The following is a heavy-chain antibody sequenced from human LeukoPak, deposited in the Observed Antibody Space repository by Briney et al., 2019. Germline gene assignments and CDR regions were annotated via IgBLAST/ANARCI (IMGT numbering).Heavy chain of an antibody. CDR1: GFTFSSYA. CDR3: AKGGYSGYSGPGYYYHMDV. V-gene: IGHV3-23*01. D-gene: IGHD5-12*01. Sequence: QTGGSLRLSCAASGFTFSSYAISWVRQAPGKGLEWVSAISGSASSTYYADSVKGRFTLSRGNSKNTLYLQMSSLRAEDTAVYYCAKGGYSGYSGPGYYYHMDVWGKGTAVTVSS. J-gene: IGHJ6*03. CDR2: ISGSASST.